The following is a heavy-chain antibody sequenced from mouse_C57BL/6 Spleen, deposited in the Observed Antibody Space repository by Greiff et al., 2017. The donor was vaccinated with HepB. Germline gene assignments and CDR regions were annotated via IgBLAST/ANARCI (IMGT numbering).Heavy chain of an antibody. D-gene: IGHD2-4*01. Sequence: QVQLQQPGAELVKPGASVKLSCKASGYTFTSYWMHWVKQRPGQGLEWIGMIHPNSGSTNYNEKFKSKATLTVDKSSSAAYMQISSLTSEDSAVYYCAREEDYDGDWYFDVWGTGTTVTVSS. CDR3: AREEDYDGDWYFDV. V-gene: IGHV1-64*01. CDR1: GYTFTSYW. CDR2: IHPNSGST. J-gene: IGHJ1*03.